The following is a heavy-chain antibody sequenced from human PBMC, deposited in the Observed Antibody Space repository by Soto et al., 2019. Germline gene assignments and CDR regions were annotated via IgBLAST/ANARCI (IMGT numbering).Heavy chain of an antibody. D-gene: IGHD2-2*01. Sequence: GVSLRLSFAASGFTFSSYSMNWVRQAPGKGLEWVSSISSSSSYIYYADSVKGRFTISRDNAKNSLYLQMNSLRAEDTAVYYCARSCSSTSCYSLGHYYYYMDVWGKGTTVTVSS. J-gene: IGHJ6*03. CDR3: ARSCSSTSCYSLGHYYYYMDV. CDR2: ISSSSSYI. V-gene: IGHV3-21*01. CDR1: GFTFSSYS.